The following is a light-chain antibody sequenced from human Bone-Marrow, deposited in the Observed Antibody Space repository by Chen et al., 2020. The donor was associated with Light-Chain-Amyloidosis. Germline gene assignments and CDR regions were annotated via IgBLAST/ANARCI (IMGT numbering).Light chain of an antibody. CDR2: TNS. V-gene: IGLV1-44*01. CDR1: RSNIGSNT. Sequence: QSVLSQPPSASGTPGQRVTISCSGGRSNIGSNTVNWYQHLPGKAPKLLIHTNSYRPSGVPDRFSASKSGTSASLAISGRQSEDEADYYCATYDDSLNGAAFGGGTKLTVL. J-gene: IGLJ2*01. CDR3: ATYDDSLNGAA.